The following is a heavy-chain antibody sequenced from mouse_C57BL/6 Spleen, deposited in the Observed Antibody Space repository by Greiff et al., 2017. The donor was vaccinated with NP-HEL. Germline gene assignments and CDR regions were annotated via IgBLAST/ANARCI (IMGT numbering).Heavy chain of an antibody. CDR1: GYTFTDYE. CDR2: IDPETGGT. D-gene: IGHD1-1*02. Sequence: QVQLQQSGAELVRPGASVTLSCKASGYTFTDYEMHWVKQTPVHGLEWIGAIDPETGGTPYNQKFKGKAILTADKSSSTAYMELRSLTSEDSVVYYCTRFLNPWSFAYWGQGTLVTVSA. J-gene: IGHJ3*01. V-gene: IGHV1-15*01. CDR3: TRFLNPWSFAY.